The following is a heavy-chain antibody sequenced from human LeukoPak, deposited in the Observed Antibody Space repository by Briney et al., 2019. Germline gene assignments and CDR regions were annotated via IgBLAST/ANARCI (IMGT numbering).Heavy chain of an antibody. V-gene: IGHV3-30*01. CDR3: VREQTIMAAAGLDY. CDR2: ISKDGSIK. J-gene: IGHJ4*02. CDR1: GFTFSSHA. D-gene: IGHD6-13*01. Sequence: GGSLRLSCAASGFTFSSHAMHWVRQAPGKGLEWVGIISKDGSIKYYADSMKGRLTMPRDNSRNTLYLQMNSLRAEDTSIYYCVREQTIMAAAGLDYWGQGTLVTVSS.